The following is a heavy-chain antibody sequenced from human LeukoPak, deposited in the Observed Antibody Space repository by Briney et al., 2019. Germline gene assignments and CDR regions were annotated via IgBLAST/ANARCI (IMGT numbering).Heavy chain of an antibody. V-gene: IGHV1-69*06. CDR2: IIPIFDTT. Sequence: ASVKVSCKASGGTFSSYAISWVRQAPGQGLEWMGGIIPIFDTTNFAQKFQGRVTLTADKSTGTAYMELSSLRSDDTAVYYCARERHEYGAFDYWGQGSLVTVSS. J-gene: IGHJ4*02. CDR1: GGTFSSYA. CDR3: ARERHEYGAFDY. D-gene: IGHD4-17*01.